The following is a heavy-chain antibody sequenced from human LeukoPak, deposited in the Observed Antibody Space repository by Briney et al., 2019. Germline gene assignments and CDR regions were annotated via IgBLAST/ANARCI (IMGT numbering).Heavy chain of an antibody. J-gene: IGHJ4*02. CDR2: INPNTGDT. CDR3: ARGSREVVVGATFDY. Sequence: GASVKVSCKASGYTFTGYFMHWVRQAPGQGLEWMGWINPNTGDTRYAQKFQGRVTMTRDTSISTAYMELSRLRSDDTAVYYCARGSREVVVGATFDYWGQGTLVTVSS. V-gene: IGHV1-2*02. CDR1: GYTFTGYF. D-gene: IGHD2-15*01.